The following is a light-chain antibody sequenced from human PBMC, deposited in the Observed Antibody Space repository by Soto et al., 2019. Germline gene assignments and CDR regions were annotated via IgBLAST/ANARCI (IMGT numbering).Light chain of an antibody. V-gene: IGKV3-20*01. CDR2: GAS. CDR3: QQYSTSRLT. CDR1: QSVTRSY. Sequence: EIVLTQSPGTLSLSPGERATLSCRASQSVTRSYLAWYQQTPGQAPRLLISGASSRATGIPDRFSGSGSGTDFTLTISRLEPEDFAVYYCQQYSTSRLTFGGGTKVEIK. J-gene: IGKJ4*01.